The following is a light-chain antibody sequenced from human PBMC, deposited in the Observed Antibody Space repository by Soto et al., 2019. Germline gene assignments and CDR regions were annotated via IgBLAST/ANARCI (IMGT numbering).Light chain of an antibody. CDR1: NSDIGNYNF. Sequence: QSALTQPPSASGSPGQSVAISCTGTNSDIGNYNFVSWYQQHPGKAPKLMIYEVNKRPSGVPDRFSGSKSGNTASLTISGLQAEDEADYYCCSYAGSYTLVFGTGTKLTVL. V-gene: IGLV2-11*01. J-gene: IGLJ1*01. CDR3: CSYAGSYTLV. CDR2: EVN.